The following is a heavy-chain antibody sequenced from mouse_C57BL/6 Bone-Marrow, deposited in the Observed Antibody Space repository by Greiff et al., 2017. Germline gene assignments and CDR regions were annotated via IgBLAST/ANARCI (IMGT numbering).Heavy chain of an antibody. CDR1: GYTFTSYG. D-gene: IGHD3-2*02. Sequence: EVKLQESGAELVRPGSSVKMSCKTSGYTFTSYGINWVKQRPGQGLEWIGYIYTGNGYTEYNEKFKGKATLTSDTSSSTAYMQLSSLTSEDSAFYFCTRGTAQAAFAYWGQGNLVTVSA. V-gene: IGHV1-58*01. J-gene: IGHJ3*01. CDR3: TRGTAQAAFAY. CDR2: IYTGNGYT.